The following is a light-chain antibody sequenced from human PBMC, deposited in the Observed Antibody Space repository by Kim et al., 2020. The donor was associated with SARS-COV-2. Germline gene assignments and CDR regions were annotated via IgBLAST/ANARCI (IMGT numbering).Light chain of an antibody. J-gene: IGKJ1*01. CDR3: QQVNKLPWT. Sequence: DIQMTQSPSSVSASVGDRVTISCRASQDIAIWLGWYQQKPGKAPQVLIYAASSLQGGVPSRFSGSGSGTDFTLTISSLQPEDFATCCYQQVNKLPWTFGQGTK. CDR1: QDIAIW. CDR2: AAS. V-gene: IGKV1-12*01.